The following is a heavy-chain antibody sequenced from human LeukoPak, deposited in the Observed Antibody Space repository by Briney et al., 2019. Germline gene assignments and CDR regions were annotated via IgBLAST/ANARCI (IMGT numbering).Heavy chain of an antibody. J-gene: IGHJ4*02. CDR1: GFTFSSYA. CDR2: ISGSGGST. D-gene: IGHD2-2*01. CDR3: AKDATAYCSSTSCSSAFDY. Sequence: PGGSLRLSCAASGFTFSSYAMSWFRQAPGKGLEWVSAISGSGGSTYYADSVKGRFTISRDNSKNTLYLQMNSLRAEDTAVYYCAKDATAYCSSTSCSSAFDYWGQGTLVTVSS. V-gene: IGHV3-23*01.